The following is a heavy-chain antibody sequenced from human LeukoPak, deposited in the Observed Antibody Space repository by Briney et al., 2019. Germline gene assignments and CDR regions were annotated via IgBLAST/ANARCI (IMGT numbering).Heavy chain of an antibody. CDR1: GFTLSSYP. Sequence: PGGSLRLSCVASGFTLSSYPLSWVRQAPGKGLEWVSAISGSGVNTYYSDAVKGRFTISRDNSKNTLYLHMNSPGAEDTAVYFCVKGTYYEERSGYNGVFDYWGQGTLVTVSS. CDR3: VKGTYYEERSGYNGVFDY. D-gene: IGHD3-22*01. V-gene: IGHV3-23*01. CDR2: ISGSGVNT. J-gene: IGHJ4*02.